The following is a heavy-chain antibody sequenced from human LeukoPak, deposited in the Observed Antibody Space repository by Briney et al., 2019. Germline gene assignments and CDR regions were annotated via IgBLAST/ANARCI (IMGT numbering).Heavy chain of an antibody. V-gene: IGHV3-21*01. D-gene: IGHD6-13*01. CDR1: GFTFSDYN. Sequence: GGSLRLSCTASGFTFSDYNMHWVRQAPGKGLEWVSSPSGRSSYIYYADSLRGRFTISRDNAKNSLYLQMNSLRAEDTAVYYCARDQQQLAKYYYYMDVWGKGTTVTISS. CDR3: ARDQQQLAKYYYYMDV. J-gene: IGHJ6*03. CDR2: PSGRSSYI.